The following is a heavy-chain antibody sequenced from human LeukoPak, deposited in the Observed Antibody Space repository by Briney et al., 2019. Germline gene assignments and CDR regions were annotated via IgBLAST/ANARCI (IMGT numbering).Heavy chain of an antibody. V-gene: IGHV4-59*01. Sequence: SETLSLTCTVSGGSISIYYWNWIRQPPGKGLEWIGYIYNSGSSTIYNPSLKSRATISVDTSKNQFSLRLSSVTAADTAVYFCVRDRELTYWGQGTLVTVSS. D-gene: IGHD3-10*01. CDR2: IYNSGSST. CDR1: GGSISIYY. CDR3: VRDRELTY. J-gene: IGHJ4*02.